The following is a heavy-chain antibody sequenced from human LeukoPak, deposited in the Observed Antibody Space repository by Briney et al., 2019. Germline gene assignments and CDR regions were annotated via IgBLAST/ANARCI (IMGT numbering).Heavy chain of an antibody. D-gene: IGHD1-26*01. V-gene: IGHV3-66*02. CDR1: GFTVSSNY. CDR3: ARVRSGNYFDY. Sequence: PGGSLRLSCAVSGFTVSSNYMSWVRQAPGKGLEWVSVIYSGGITYYADSVKGRFTISRDNSKNTLYLQMNSLRAEDTAVYYCARVRSGNYFDYWGQGTLVTVSS. CDR2: IYSGGIT. J-gene: IGHJ4*02.